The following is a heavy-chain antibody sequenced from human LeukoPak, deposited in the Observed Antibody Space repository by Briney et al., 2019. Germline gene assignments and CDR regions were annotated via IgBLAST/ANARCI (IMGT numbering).Heavy chain of an antibody. Sequence: GGSLRLSCAASGFTFSGYEMNWVRQAPGKGLEWVSYISRSGSTIYYADSVKGRFTISRDNSKNTLYLQMNSLRAEDTAVYYCANGYCTNGVCYPYYYYYMDVWGKGTTVTVSS. J-gene: IGHJ6*03. CDR3: ANGYCTNGVCYPYYYYYMDV. V-gene: IGHV3-48*03. D-gene: IGHD2-8*01. CDR2: ISRSGSTI. CDR1: GFTFSGYE.